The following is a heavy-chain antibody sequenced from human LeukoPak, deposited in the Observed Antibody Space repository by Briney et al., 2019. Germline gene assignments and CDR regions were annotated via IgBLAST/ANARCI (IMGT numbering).Heavy chain of an antibody. Sequence: GGSLRLSCAASAFIVSNTYMTWVRQAPGKGLEWVSVIHNDGSTYYADSVKGRFTVSRDNSKNMLFLRMNSLRVEDTAVYFCASLARDYWGQGTLVSVSS. J-gene: IGHJ4*02. CDR1: AFIVSNTY. D-gene: IGHD3-3*02. CDR3: ASLARDY. CDR2: IHNDGST. V-gene: IGHV3-53*01.